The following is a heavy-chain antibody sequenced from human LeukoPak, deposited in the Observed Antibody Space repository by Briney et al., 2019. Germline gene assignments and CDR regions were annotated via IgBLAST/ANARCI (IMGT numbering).Heavy chain of an antibody. Sequence: SETLSLTCTVSGGSISSYYWSWIRQPPGKGLEWIGYIYTSGSTNYNPSLKSRVTISVDTSKNQFSLKLSSVTAADTAVYYCARHVARRALYYFDYWGQGTLATVSS. D-gene: IGHD3-10*02. V-gene: IGHV4-4*09. CDR3: ARHVARRALYYFDY. CDR1: GGSISSYY. J-gene: IGHJ4*02. CDR2: IYTSGST.